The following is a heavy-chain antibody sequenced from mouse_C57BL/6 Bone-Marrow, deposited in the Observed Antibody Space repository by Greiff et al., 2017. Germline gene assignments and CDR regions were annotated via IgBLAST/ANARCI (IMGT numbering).Heavy chain of an antibody. J-gene: IGHJ2*01. CDR2: IHPNSGST. D-gene: IGHD1-1*01. CDR1: GYTFTSYW. V-gene: IGHV1-64*01. CDR3: ARRGLITTSYYFDY. Sequence: QVQLQQPGAELVKPGASVKLSCKASGYTFTSYWMHWVKQRPGQGLEWIGMIHPNSGSTNYNEKFKSKATLTVDKSSSTAYMQLSGLTSEDSAVYYCARRGLITTSYYFDYWGQGTTLTVSS.